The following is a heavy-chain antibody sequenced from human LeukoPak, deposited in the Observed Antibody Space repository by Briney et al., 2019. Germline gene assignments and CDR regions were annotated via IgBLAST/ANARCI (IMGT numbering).Heavy chain of an antibody. CDR1: GGSISSGGYY. CDR2: IYYSGST. D-gene: IGHD3-16*01. V-gene: IGHV4-31*03. Sequence: SQTLSLTCTVSGGSISSGGYYWSWIRQHPGKGLEWIGYIYYSGSTYYNPSLKSRVTISVDTSKNQFSLKLSSVTAADTAVYYCAREAVRGPNYFDYWAREPWSPSPQ. J-gene: IGHJ4*02. CDR3: AREAVRGPNYFDY.